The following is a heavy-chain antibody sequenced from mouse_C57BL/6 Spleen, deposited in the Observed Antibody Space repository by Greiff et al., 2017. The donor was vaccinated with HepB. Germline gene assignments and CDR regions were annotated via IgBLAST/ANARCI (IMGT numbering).Heavy chain of an antibody. CDR1: GYTFTDYN. CDR2: INPNNGGT. Sequence: EVQLQQSGPELVKPGASVKMSCKASGYTFTDYNMHWVKQSHGKSLEWIGYINPNNGGTSYNQKFKGKATLTVNKSSSTAYMELRSLTSEDSAVYYCARSHIYYYGSSYEDCDVWGTGTTVTVSS. CDR3: ARSHIYYYGSSYEDCDV. V-gene: IGHV1-22*01. J-gene: IGHJ1*03. D-gene: IGHD1-1*01.